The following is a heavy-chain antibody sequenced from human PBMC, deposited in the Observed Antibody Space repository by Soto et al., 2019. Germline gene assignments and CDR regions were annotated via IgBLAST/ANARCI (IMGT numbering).Heavy chain of an antibody. Sequence: QVQLVESGGGVVQPGRSLRLSCAASGFTFSSYGMHWVRQAPGKGLEWVAVIWYDGSTKYYADSVKGRFTISRDNSKNTLYLQMNSLRDEDTAVYYCARDARYDYIWGSYRDTAGYYVDYWGQGTLVTVAS. CDR2: IWYDGSTK. CDR3: ARDARYDYIWGSYRDTAGYYVDY. J-gene: IGHJ4*02. V-gene: IGHV3-33*01. D-gene: IGHD3-16*02. CDR1: GFTFSSYG.